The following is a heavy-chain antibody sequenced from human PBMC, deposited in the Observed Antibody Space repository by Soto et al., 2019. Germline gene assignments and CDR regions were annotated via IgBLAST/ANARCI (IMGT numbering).Heavy chain of an antibody. CDR2: ISGSGGST. Sequence: EVQLLESGGGLVQPGGSLRLSCAASGFTFSSYAMSWVRQAPGKGLEWVSAISGSGGSTYYADSVKGRFTISRDNSKNALYLHMNSLRAEATAVYYCAKANGGSGWSSIFDYWGQGTLVTVSS. D-gene: IGHD6-19*01. CDR3: AKANGGSGWSSIFDY. CDR1: GFTFSSYA. J-gene: IGHJ4*02. V-gene: IGHV3-23*01.